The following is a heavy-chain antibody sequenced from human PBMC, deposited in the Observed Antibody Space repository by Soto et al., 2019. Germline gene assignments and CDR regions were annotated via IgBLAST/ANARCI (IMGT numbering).Heavy chain of an antibody. CDR3: APSQTGYNWNYFDH. V-gene: IGHV4-39*01. J-gene: IGHJ4*02. D-gene: IGHD1-20*01. Sequence: SETLSLTCAVSGGSISCSYYYGGGLRQSPGKGPEWIGSVFYTGFTSYNPSLESRVSVSVDTSKDQFSLKVSGVSAADTAVYYCAPSQTGYNWNYFDHWGQGALVTFSS. CDR1: GGSISCSYYY. CDR2: VFYTGFT.